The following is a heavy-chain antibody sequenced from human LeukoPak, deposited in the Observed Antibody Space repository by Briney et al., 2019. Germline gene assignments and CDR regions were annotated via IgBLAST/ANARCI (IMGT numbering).Heavy chain of an antibody. CDR1: GGSIISGGYY. CDR3: ARDRRGVDYYYGMDV. V-gene: IGHV4-31*03. J-gene: IGHJ6*04. CDR2: IYYSGST. Sequence: SETLSLTCTVSGGSIISGGYYGSWIRQHPGKGLEWIGYIYYSGSTYYNPSLKSRLTISVDTSKNRFSLKLSSVIAADTAVYYCARDRRGVDYYYGMDVWGKGTTVTVSS. D-gene: IGHD2-21*01.